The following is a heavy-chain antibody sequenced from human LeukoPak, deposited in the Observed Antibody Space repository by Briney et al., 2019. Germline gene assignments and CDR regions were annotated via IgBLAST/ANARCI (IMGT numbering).Heavy chain of an antibody. CDR2: IKSDGGT. CDR3: AKDYFGSLEY. V-gene: IGHV3-74*03. D-gene: IGHD2/OR15-2a*01. CDR1: GFAFSVSW. J-gene: IGHJ4*02. Sequence: GRSLRLSCAASGFAFSVSWMQWVRQAPGKGLVWVSVIKSDGGTAYADSVKGRFTISRDNAKNTVYLQMNSLRDEDTAVYYCAKDYFGSLEYWGQGILVTVSS.